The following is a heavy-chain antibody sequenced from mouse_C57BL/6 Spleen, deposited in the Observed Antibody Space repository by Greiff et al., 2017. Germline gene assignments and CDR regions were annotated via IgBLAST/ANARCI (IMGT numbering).Heavy chain of an antibody. Sequence: EVQLQQSGPELVQPGASVKISCKAFGYTFPDYYMNWVKQSHGKSLEWIGDSNPNNGGTSYNQKVKGQATLTVDKTSSTAYMELRRLTSEDSAVYYCARLRPYYAMDYWGQGTSVTVSA. J-gene: IGHJ4*01. V-gene: IGHV1-26*01. CDR2: SNPNNGGT. CDR1: GYTFPDYY. CDR3: ARLRPYYAMDY.